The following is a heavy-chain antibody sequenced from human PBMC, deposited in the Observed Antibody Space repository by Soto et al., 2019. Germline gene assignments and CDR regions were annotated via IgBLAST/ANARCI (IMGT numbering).Heavy chain of an antibody. D-gene: IGHD5-12*01. CDR2: ITWNSGSI. Sequence: LRLSCAASGFTFDDYAMHWVRQAPGKGLEWVSGITWNSGSIGFADSVKGRFTISRDNAKNSLYLQMNSLRPEDTALYYCVKDMSVLESGYVKDAFESWGQGTMVTVSS. J-gene: IGHJ3*02. CDR3: VKDMSVLESGYVKDAFES. CDR1: GFTFDDYA. V-gene: IGHV3-9*01.